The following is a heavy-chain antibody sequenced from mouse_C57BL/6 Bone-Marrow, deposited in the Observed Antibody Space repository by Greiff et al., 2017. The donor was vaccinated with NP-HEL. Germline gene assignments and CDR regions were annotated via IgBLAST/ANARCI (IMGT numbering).Heavy chain of an antibody. J-gene: IGHJ4*01. D-gene: IGHD2-14*01. CDR3: TRDHKGVRRGYYAMDY. CDR1: GFTFSSYA. V-gene: IGHV5-9-1*02. CDR2: ISSGGDYI. Sequence: EVQLVESGEGLVKPGGSLKLSCAASGFTFSSYAMSWVRQTPEKRLEWVAYISSGGDYIYYADTVKGRFTISRDNARNTLYLQMSSLKSEDTAMYYCTRDHKGVRRGYYAMDYWGQGTSVTVSS.